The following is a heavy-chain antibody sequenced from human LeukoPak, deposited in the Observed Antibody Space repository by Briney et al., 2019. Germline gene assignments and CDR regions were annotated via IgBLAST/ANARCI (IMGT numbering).Heavy chain of an antibody. J-gene: IGHJ4*02. V-gene: IGHV4-34*01. D-gene: IGHD6-13*01. Sequence: PSETLSLTCAVYGGSFSGYYWSWIRQPPGKGLEWIGEINHSGSTNYNPSLKSRVTISVDTSKNQFSLKLSSVTAADTAVYYCARGLGYGSSWYQYLGQGILVTVSS. CDR1: GGSFSGYY. CDR2: INHSGST. CDR3: ARGLGYGSSWYQY.